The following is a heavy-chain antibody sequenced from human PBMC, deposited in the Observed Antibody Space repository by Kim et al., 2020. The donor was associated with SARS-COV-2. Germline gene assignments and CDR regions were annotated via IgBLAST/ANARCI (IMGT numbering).Heavy chain of an antibody. CDR1: GFIFSDYY. D-gene: IGHD1-1*01. Sequence: GGSLRLSCAVSGFIFSDYYMSWIRQAPGKGPELVSYINPGGSAIYYADSMRGRFIVSRDNTKSSLYLQLNSLRAEDTAVYYCVRGHQLLGPWGQGTLVTVSS. CDR2: INPGGSAI. J-gene: IGHJ5*02. CDR3: VRGHQLLGP. V-gene: IGHV3-11*01.